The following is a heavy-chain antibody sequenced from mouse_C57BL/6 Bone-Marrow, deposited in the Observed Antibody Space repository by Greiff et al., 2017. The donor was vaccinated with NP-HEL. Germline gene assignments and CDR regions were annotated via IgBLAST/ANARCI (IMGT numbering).Heavy chain of an antibody. J-gene: IGHJ2*01. CDR1: GYTFTSYW. CDR3: ARGGYYGSRDYFDY. Sequence: QVHVKQPGAELVKPGASVKLSCKASGYTFTSYWMHWVKQRPGQGLEWIGMIHPNSGSTNYNEKFKSKATLTVDKSSSTAYMQLSSLTSEDSAVYYCARGGYYGSRDYFDYWGQGTTLTVSS. D-gene: IGHD1-1*01. CDR2: IHPNSGST. V-gene: IGHV1-64*01.